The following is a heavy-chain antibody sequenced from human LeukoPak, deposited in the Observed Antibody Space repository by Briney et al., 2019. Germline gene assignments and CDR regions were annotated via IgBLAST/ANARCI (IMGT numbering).Heavy chain of an antibody. J-gene: IGHJ4*02. CDR3: ARDRGSFDDGYDY. D-gene: IGHD4/OR15-4a*01. Sequence: GGSLRLSCAASGFTFSSYEMNWVRQAPGKGLEWVSYISNSGSTIYYADSVKGRFTISRDNAKNSLYLQMNSLRAEDTAVYYCARDRGSFDDGYDYWGQGTLVTVSS. V-gene: IGHV3-48*03. CDR2: ISNSGSTI. CDR1: GFTFSSYE.